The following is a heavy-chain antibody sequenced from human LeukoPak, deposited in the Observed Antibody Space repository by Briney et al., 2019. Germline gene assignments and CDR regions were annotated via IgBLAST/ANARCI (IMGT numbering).Heavy chain of an antibody. D-gene: IGHD1-14*01. CDR3: AKYRMYHSDY. CDR2: IDSSGDNT. Sequence: PGGSLRLSCAASGFTFSSYVMGWVRQAPGKGLEWVSTIDSSGDNTHYADSVKGRFTISRDNSKNTLYLQMNSLRAEDTAVYYCAKYRMYHSDYWGQGTLVTVSS. J-gene: IGHJ4*02. V-gene: IGHV3-23*01. CDR1: GFTFSSYV.